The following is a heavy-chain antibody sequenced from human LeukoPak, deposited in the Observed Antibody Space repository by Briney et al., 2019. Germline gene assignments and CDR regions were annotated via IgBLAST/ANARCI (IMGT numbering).Heavy chain of an antibody. V-gene: IGHV1-18*01. CDR3: ARVRITIFGVVIANDY. CDR1: GYTFTNYG. J-gene: IGHJ4*02. CDR2: ISAYNGNT. Sequence: AASVKVSCKASGYTFTNYGISWVRQAPGQGLEWMGWISAYNGNTNYAQKLQGRVTMTTDTSTSTAYMELRSLRSDDTAVYYCARVRITIFGVVIANDYWGQGTLVTVSS. D-gene: IGHD3-3*01.